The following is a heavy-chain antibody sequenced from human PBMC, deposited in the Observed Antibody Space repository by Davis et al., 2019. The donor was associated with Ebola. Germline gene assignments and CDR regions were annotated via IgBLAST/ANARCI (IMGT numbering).Heavy chain of an antibody. CDR3: ARGKWFDP. CDR2: MNPHNGNT. J-gene: IGHJ5*02. Sequence: ASVKVSCKASGYTFTNYGITWVRQAPGQGLEWMGWMNPHNGNTNYAQNVQGRVTLTADKATNTAYMELSGLRFDDTAVYYCARGKWFDPWGQGTLVTVSS. CDR1: GYTFTNYG. V-gene: IGHV1-18*04.